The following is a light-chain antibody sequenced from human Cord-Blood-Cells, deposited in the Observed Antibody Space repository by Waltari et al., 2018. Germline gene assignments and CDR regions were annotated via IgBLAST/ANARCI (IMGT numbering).Light chain of an antibody. CDR1: ALPKQY. J-gene: IGLJ2*01. V-gene: IGLV3-25*03. Sequence: SYELTQPPSVSVSPGQTARITCSGDALPKQYAYWYQQKPGQAPALVIYKDSERPSGTPERFSGSSSGTTVTLTISGVQAEDEADYYCQSADSSGTYVVFGGGTKLTVL. CDR3: QSADSSGTYVV. CDR2: KDS.